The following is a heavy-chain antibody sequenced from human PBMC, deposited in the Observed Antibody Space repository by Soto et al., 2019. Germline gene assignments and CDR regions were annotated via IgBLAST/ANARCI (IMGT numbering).Heavy chain of an antibody. V-gene: IGHV4-59*08. CDR2: IYYSGST. Sequence: SETLSLTCTVSGGSISSYYWSWIRQPPGKGLEWIGYIYYSGSTNYNPSLKSRVTISVDTSKNQFSLKLSSVTAADTAVYYCARQGFSGYDSWFDPWGQGTLVTVS. J-gene: IGHJ5*02. CDR3: ARQGFSGYDSWFDP. CDR1: GGSISSYY. D-gene: IGHD5-12*01.